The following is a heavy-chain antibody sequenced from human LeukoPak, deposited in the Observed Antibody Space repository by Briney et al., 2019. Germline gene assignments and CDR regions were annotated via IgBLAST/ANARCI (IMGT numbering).Heavy chain of an antibody. V-gene: IGHV3-48*03. CDR2: ISSSSSTI. D-gene: IGHD1-7*01. CDR3: ARRTTPDY. Sequence: GGSLRLACAATGFTFSSYEMNWVRQAPCKGLEWVSYISSSSSTIYYADSVKGRFTISRDNAKNSLYLQMNSLRAEDTAVYYCARRTTPDYWGQGTLVTVSS. CDR1: GFTFSSYE. J-gene: IGHJ4*02.